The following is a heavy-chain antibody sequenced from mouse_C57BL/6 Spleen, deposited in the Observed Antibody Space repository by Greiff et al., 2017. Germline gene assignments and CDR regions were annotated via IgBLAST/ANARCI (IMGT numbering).Heavy chain of an antibody. J-gene: IGHJ1*03. CDR3: ARETGWYFDV. V-gene: IGHV5-4*01. CDR2: ISDGGSYT. Sequence: EVKLVESGGGLVKPGGSLKLSCAASGFTFSSYAMSWVRQTPEKRLEWVATISDGGSYTYYPDNVKGRFTISRDNAKNNLYLQMSHLKSEDTAMYYCARETGWYFDVWGTGTTVTVSS. D-gene: IGHD4-1*01. CDR1: GFTFSSYA.